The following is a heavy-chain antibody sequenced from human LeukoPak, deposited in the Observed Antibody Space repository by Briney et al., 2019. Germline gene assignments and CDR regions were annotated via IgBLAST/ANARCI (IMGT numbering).Heavy chain of an antibody. V-gene: IGHV1-18*01. Sequence: ASVKVSCKASGYTFTSYGISWVRQAPGQGLEWMGWISTYNGNTNYAQKFQGRVTMTTDTSTSTAYMELRSLRSDDTAVYYCAREDTIFGVVIDPHSIGYWGQGTLVTVSS. D-gene: IGHD3-3*01. J-gene: IGHJ4*02. CDR2: ISTYNGNT. CDR3: AREDTIFGVVIDPHSIGY. CDR1: GYTFTSYG.